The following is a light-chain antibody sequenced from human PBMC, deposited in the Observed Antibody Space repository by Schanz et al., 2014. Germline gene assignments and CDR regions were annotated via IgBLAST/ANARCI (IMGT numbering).Light chain of an antibody. V-gene: IGKV3-15*01. CDR3: QQYNNWPPMYT. Sequence: DIVMTQSPATLSVSPGERATLSCRASQSISNNLAWYQQKPGQAPRLLMYDASTRATGVPARFSGSGSGTEFTLTISSLQSEDFAVYYCQQYNNWPPMYTFGQGTKLEIK. CDR1: QSISNN. CDR2: DAS. J-gene: IGKJ2*01.